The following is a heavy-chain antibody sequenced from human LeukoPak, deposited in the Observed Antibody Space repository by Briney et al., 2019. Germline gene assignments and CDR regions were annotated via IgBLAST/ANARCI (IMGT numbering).Heavy chain of an antibody. V-gene: IGHV1-2*02. CDR2: INANSGGT. Sequence: GASVKVSCKASGYTFTGYYMHWVRQAPGQGLEWMGWINANSGGTNYAQKFQGRVTMTRDTSISTAYMELSRLRSDDTAVYYCARDPHITMVRGVINGVDYWGQGTLVTVSS. J-gene: IGHJ4*02. CDR1: GYTFTGYY. D-gene: IGHD3-10*01. CDR3: ARDPHITMVRGVINGVDY.